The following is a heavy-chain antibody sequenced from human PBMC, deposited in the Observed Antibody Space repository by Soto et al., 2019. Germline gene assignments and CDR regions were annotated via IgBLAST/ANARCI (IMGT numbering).Heavy chain of an antibody. CDR2: ISSSSSYI. D-gene: IGHD5-12*01. J-gene: IGHJ6*02. CDR3: ARARGYDSFYYYGMDV. CDR1: GFTFSSYS. V-gene: IGHV3-21*01. Sequence: GGSLRLSCAASGFTFSSYSMNWVRQAPGKGLEWVSSISSSSSYIYYADSVKGRFAISRDNAKNSLYLQMNSLRAEDTAVYYCARARGYDSFYYYGMDVWGQGTTVTVSS.